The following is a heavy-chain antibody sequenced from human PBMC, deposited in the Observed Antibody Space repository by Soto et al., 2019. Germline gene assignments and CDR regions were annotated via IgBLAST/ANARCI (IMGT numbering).Heavy chain of an antibody. CDR3: ARDHTSPGITGDC. CDR1: GFTFGSYW. V-gene: IGHV3-7*01. CDR2: IKQDGSEK. D-gene: IGHD1-20*01. J-gene: IGHJ4*02. Sequence: GGSLRLSCAASGFTFGSYWMNWVRQAPGKGLEWVASIKQDGSEKYYVDSVKGRFTISRDNVKNSLYLQMDSLIAEDTAVYYCARDHTSPGITGDCWGQGTMVTVYS.